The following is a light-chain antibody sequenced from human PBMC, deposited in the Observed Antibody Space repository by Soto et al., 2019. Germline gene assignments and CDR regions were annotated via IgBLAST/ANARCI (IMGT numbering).Light chain of an antibody. CDR1: SSDVGAYNY. CDR2: EVS. J-gene: IGLJ2*01. Sequence: QSALTQPASVSGSPGQSITISCTGTSSDVGAYNYVSWYQQHPGKAPKLMIFEVSDRPSGVSNRFSGSKSGNTASLTISGLQAEDEADYYGSSYPSSNTLVFGGGTKLTVL. CDR3: SSYPSSNTLV. V-gene: IGLV2-14*01.